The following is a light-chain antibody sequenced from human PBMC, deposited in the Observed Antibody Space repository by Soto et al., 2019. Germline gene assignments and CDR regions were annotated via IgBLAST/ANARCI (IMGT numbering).Light chain of an antibody. J-gene: IGKJ4*01. CDR2: GAF. Sequence: EIVLTQSPGTLSLSPGERATFSCRASQSVSSNYLAWYQQKPGQAPRLLIYGAFKRATGIPDRFSGSGSGTDFTLTISSLEPEDFALYYCQHRSNWPPRLTFGGGTKVDVK. CDR3: QHRSNWPPRLT. V-gene: IGKV3D-20*02. CDR1: QSVSSNY.